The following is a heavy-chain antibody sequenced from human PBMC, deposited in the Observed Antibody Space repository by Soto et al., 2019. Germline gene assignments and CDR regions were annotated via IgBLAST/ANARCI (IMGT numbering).Heavy chain of an antibody. D-gene: IGHD3-3*01. CDR3: ARAPSWCGFGWFDP. J-gene: IGHJ5*02. V-gene: IGHV1-2*02. CDR1: GYTLTGHY. CDR2: INPNSGGT. Sequence: QVQLVQSGTEVKKPGASVKVSCTAPGYTLTGHYIHWVRQAPGQGLEWMGWINPNSGGTNYAQKFQGRVTMTRDTSITTAYMELISLRSDDTAVYYCARAPSWCGFGWFDPWGRGTLVTVSS.